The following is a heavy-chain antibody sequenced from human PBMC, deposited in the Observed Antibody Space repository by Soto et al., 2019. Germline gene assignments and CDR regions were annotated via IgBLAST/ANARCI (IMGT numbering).Heavy chain of an antibody. CDR3: ARDQHDFRSRSYYYAMEV. J-gene: IGHJ6*02. CDR1: GGSVSSESHY. Sequence: PSETLSLTCTVSGGSVSSESHYWSWIRQTPGKGLEWIGYIYYTGSTNYNPSLKGRVTMSVDTSRDQVSLRLRSVTRADTAVYYCARDQHDFRSRSYYYAMEVWGQGTKVTLSS. D-gene: IGHD3-3*01. CDR2: IYYTGST. V-gene: IGHV4-61*01.